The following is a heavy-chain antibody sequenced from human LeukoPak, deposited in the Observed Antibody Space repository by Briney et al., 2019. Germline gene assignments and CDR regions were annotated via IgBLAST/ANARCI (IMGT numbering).Heavy chain of an antibody. D-gene: IGHD3-10*01. CDR1: GFIFSDYW. CDR2: INTGGSST. CDR3: AKDGNYYGSGSYYTDY. J-gene: IGHJ4*02. V-gene: IGHV3-74*01. Sequence: GGSLRLSCAASGFIFSDYWMHWVRQVPGKGLVWVSRINTGGSSTTYADSVKGRFTISRDNAKNTLYLQMNSLRAEDTAVYYCAKDGNYYGSGSYYTDYWGQGTLVTVSS.